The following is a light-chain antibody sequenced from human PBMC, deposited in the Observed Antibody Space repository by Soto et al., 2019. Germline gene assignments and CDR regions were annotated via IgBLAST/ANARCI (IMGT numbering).Light chain of an antibody. CDR2: DAS. CDR3: QQYKNWPPLT. CDR1: QSVSRR. Sequence: DIQMTQSPSTLSASVGDRITITCRASQSVSRRLAWYQQKPGKAPKLLIYDASSLESGVPSRFSGRGSGTEFTLTITSLQSEDFAVYYCQQYKNWPPLTFGGGTKVEIK. V-gene: IGKV1-5*01. J-gene: IGKJ4*01.